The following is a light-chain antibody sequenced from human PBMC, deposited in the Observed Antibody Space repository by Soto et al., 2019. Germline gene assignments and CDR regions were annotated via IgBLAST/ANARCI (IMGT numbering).Light chain of an antibody. CDR2: DGS. CDR1: ENVDIY. V-gene: IGKV3-11*01. J-gene: IGKJ4*01. CDR3: QQRRNWPPLT. Sequence: ETVLTQSPATLSLSPGERATLSCRASENVDIYLAWYQQKPGQAPRLLIYDGSNRATGIPARFSGGGSGTEFTLTISSLGPEDFGVYYCQQRRNWPPLTFGGGTRVEIK.